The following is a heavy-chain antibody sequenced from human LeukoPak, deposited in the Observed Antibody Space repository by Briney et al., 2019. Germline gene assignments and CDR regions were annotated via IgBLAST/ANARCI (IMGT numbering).Heavy chain of an antibody. Sequence: GGSLRLSCAASGFTFNSYAMSWVRQAPGKGLEWVSAIRGSGGGTYYADSVTGRFTLSRDTCKNTLYLQMNSLRDEDTALYYCAKAGIGVVGYFDYWGQGTLVTVSS. CDR1: GFTFNSYA. J-gene: IGHJ4*02. CDR2: IRGSGGGT. D-gene: IGHD6-19*01. V-gene: IGHV3-23*01. CDR3: AKAGIGVVGYFDY.